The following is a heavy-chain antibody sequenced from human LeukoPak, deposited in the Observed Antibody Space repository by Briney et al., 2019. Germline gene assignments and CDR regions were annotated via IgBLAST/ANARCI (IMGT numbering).Heavy chain of an antibody. CDR1: GGSISSSSYY. V-gene: IGHV4-39*01. CDR3: ARSVDTASYFDY. CDR2: IYYSGST. Sequence: SETLSLTCTVSGGSISSSSYYWGWIRQPPGKGLEWIGSIYYSGSTYYNPSLKSRVTISVDTSKNQFSLKLSSVTAADTAVYYCARSVDTASYFDYWGHGTLVTVSS. D-gene: IGHD5-18*01. J-gene: IGHJ4*01.